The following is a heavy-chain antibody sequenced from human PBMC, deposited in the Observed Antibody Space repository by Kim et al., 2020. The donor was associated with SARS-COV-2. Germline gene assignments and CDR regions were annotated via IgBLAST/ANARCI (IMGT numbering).Heavy chain of an antibody. CDR3: ARVLVLLSYYGMDG. V-gene: IGHV3-30*07. Sequence: SVRCRFTISRDKSKNTLYLQMNSLRAEDTAVYYCARVLVLLSYYGMDGWGQGTTVTVSS. J-gene: IGHJ6*02. D-gene: IGHD3-10*01.